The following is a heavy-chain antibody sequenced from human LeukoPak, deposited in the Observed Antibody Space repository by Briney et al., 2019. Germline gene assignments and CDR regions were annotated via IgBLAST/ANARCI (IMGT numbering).Heavy chain of an antibody. V-gene: IGHV6-1*01. CDR2: TYYRSEWYS. CDR3: ARVPTLGAFDL. CDR1: GDSVSNKRAT. J-gene: IGHJ3*01. Sequence: SQTLSLTCAISGDSVSNKRATWIWIRQSPSIGLEYLGRTYYRSEWYSEYAVSVRSRLTINPDTSKNQFSLHLNSVTPEDTAVYYCARVPTLGAFDLWGPGTMVTVSS.